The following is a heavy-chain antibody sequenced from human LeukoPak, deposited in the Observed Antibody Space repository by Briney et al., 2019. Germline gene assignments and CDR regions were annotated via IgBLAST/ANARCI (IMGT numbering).Heavy chain of an antibody. CDR3: AKSPLYGTVMPLGWFDP. CDR1: GFTFDHYW. V-gene: IGHV3-7*03. J-gene: IGHJ5*02. Sequence: GGSLRLSCAASGFTFDHYWMSWVRQAPGKGLEWVANIKEDGSEKYYVESVKGRFTISRDNAKNSLYLQMNSLRAEDTAVYYCAKSPLYGTVMPLGWFDPWGQGTLVTVSS. CDR2: IKEDGSEK. D-gene: IGHD3-16*01.